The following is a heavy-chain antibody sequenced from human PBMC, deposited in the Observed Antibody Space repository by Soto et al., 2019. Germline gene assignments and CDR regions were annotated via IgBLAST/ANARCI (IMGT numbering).Heavy chain of an antibody. D-gene: IGHD5-12*01. V-gene: IGHV4-34*02. Sequence: QVQLEQWGAGLLKPSETLSLTCAVYGGSFSGYYWSWIRQPPGKGLEWIGEINHSGSTNYNPSLKSRVTISVDTSKNQFSLNLYSVTAADTAVYYCARGRWLPQSFDYWGQGTLVTVSS. J-gene: IGHJ4*02. CDR3: ARGRWLPQSFDY. CDR1: GGSFSGYY. CDR2: INHSGST.